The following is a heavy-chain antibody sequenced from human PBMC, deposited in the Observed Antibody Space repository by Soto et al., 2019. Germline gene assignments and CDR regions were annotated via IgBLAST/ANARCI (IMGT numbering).Heavy chain of an antibody. V-gene: IGHV6-1*01. CDR2: TYYRSKWYN. CDR1: GDSVSSNNIA. D-gene: IGHD2-15*01. J-gene: IGHJ4*02. Sequence: QVQLQQSGPGLVKPSQTLSLTCAVSGDSVSSNNIAWNWLRQSPWRGLEWLGRTYYRSKWYNEYAVSVRSRITINLDTSKNQFSLQLNSVTPEDTAVYYCARGRWSTLDYWGQGAQVPVSS. CDR3: ARGRWSTLDY.